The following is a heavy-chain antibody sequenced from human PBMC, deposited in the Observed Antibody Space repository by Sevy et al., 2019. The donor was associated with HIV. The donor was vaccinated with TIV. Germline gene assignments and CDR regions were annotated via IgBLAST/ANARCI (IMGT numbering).Heavy chain of an antibody. CDR1: GYTLTHFS. J-gene: IGHJ4*02. CDR2: FDPEDGEK. D-gene: IGHD3-22*01. Sequence: ASEKVSCKVSGYTLTHFSMHWVRQAPGKGLEWMGSFDPEDGEKVYAQKLQGRVTMTEDTSTDTAYMEVRSLRSEDTAVYYCAATKDYYDSSGSPFDYWGQGTLVTVSS. CDR3: AATKDYYDSSGSPFDY. V-gene: IGHV1-24*01.